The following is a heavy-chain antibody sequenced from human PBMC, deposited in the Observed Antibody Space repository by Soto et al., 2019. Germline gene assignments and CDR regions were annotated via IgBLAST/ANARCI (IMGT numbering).Heavy chain of an antibody. V-gene: IGHV3-23*01. CDR2: ISGSGGST. Sequence: PVGSLRLSCAASGFTFSSYAMSWVRQAPGKGLEWVSAISGSGGSTYYADSVKGRFTISRDNSKNTLYLQMNSLRAEDTAVYYCAKDRVGRDIVVVVAADGFDYWGQGTLVTVSS. D-gene: IGHD2-15*01. CDR1: GFTFSSYA. J-gene: IGHJ4*02. CDR3: AKDRVGRDIVVVVAADGFDY.